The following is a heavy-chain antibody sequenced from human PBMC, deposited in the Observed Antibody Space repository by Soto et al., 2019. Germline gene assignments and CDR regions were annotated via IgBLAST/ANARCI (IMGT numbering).Heavy chain of an antibody. CDR1: GGSISSTTYY. CDR2: FFIGGNT. V-gene: IGHV4-39*01. J-gene: IGHJ4*02. CDR3: ARLGGGYAVPHFDY. D-gene: IGHD1-26*01. Sequence: SETLSLTCTVSGGSISSTTYYWGWMRQPPGKGLEWIASFFIGGNTYYNPSLKSRVTISVDTSKNQFSLKLSSVTAADTAVYYCARLGGGYAVPHFDYWGQGTLVTVSS.